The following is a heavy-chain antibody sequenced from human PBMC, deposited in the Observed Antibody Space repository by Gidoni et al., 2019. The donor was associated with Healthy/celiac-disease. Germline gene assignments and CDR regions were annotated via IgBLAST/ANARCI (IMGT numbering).Heavy chain of an antibody. V-gene: IGHV3-30-3*01. CDR3: ARGGRRGVINRDGKDFDY. Sequence: QVQLVESGGGVVQPGRSLRLSCAASGFTFSSYAMHWVRQAPGKGLEWVAVISYDGSNKYYADSVKGRFTISRDNSKNTLYLQMNSLRAEDTAVYYCARGGRRGVINRDGKDFDYWGQGTLVTVSS. J-gene: IGHJ4*02. CDR2: ISYDGSNK. D-gene: IGHD3-10*01. CDR1: GFTFSSYA.